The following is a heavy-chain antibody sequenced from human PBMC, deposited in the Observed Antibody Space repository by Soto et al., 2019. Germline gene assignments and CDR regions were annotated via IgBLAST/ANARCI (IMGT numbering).Heavy chain of an antibody. D-gene: IGHD6-19*01. CDR2: INHSGST. J-gene: IGHJ4*02. V-gene: IGHV4-34*01. Sequence: QVQLQQWGAGLLKPSETLSLTCAVYGGSFSGYYWSWIRQPPGKGLEWIGEINHSGSTNYNPSLKSRVTISVDTSKNQFSLKLSSVTAADTAVYYCARGDRIAVAGTGYWGQGTLVTVSS. CDR3: ARGDRIAVAGTGY. CDR1: GGSFSGYY.